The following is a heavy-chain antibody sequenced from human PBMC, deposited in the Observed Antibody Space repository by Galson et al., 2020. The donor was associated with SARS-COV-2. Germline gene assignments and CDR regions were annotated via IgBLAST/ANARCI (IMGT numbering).Heavy chain of an antibody. CDR1: GFSLSTSGMC. CDR2: IDWDDDK. D-gene: IGHD3-9*01. Sequence: SGPTLVKPTQTLTLTCTFSGFSLSTSGMCVSWIRQPPGKALEWLAPIDWDDDKYYSTSLKTRLTISKDTSKNQVVLTMTNMDPVDTATYYCARQNHYDILTGYANYGMDVWGQGTTVTVSS. CDR3: ARQNHYDILTGYANYGMDV. J-gene: IGHJ6*02. V-gene: IGHV2-70*01.